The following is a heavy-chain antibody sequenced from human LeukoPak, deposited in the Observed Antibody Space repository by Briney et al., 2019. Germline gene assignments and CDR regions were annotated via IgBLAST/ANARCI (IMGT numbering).Heavy chain of an antibody. Sequence: ASVKVSCKASGYTFTGYYMHWVRQAPGQGLEWMGWINPNSGGTNYAQKFQGRVTVTGDTSISTAYMELSRLRSDDTAVYYCARDPATYSSSWAYFDYWGQGTLVTVSS. J-gene: IGHJ4*02. D-gene: IGHD6-13*01. CDR2: INPNSGGT. CDR3: ARDPATYSSSWAYFDY. V-gene: IGHV1-2*02. CDR1: GYTFTGYY.